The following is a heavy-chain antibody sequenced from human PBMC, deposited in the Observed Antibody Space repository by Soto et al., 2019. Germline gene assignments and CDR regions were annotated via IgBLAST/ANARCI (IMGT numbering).Heavy chain of an antibody. CDR2: FDPEDGET. J-gene: IGHJ4*02. D-gene: IGHD3-22*01. V-gene: IGHV1-24*01. CDR1: GYTLTELS. CDR3: ATPKSYMIDGFDY. Sequence: ASVKVCCKVSGYTLTELSMHWVRQAPGKGLEWMGGFDPEDGETIYAQKFQGRVTMTEDTSTDTAYMELSSLRYEDTAVYYCATPKSYMIDGFDYWGQGTLVTVSS.